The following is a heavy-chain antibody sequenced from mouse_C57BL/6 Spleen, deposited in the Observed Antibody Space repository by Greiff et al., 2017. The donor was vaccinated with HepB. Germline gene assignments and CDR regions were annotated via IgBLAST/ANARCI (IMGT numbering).Heavy chain of an antibody. D-gene: IGHD4-1*01. CDR1: GFTFSSYG. Sequence: VQLQQSGGDLVKPGGSLKLSCAASGFTFSSYGMSWVRQTPDKRLEWVATISSGGSYTYYPDSVKGRFTISRDNAKNTLYLQMSSLKSEDTAMYYCARQGTGLFAYWGQGTLVTVSA. CDR2: ISSGGSYT. V-gene: IGHV5-6*01. J-gene: IGHJ3*01. CDR3: ARQGTGLFAY.